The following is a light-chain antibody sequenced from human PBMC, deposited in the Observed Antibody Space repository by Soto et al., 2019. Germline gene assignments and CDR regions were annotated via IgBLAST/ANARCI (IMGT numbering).Light chain of an antibody. J-gene: IGKJ1*01. CDR3: QQYGSSPVT. V-gene: IGKV3-20*01. CDR1: RSVSSSY. Sequence: EIVLTQSPGTLSLSPGERATLSCRASRSVSSSYLAWYQRKPGQAPRLLIYGASSRATGIPDRFSGSGSGTDFTLSISRLEPEDFAVYYCQQYGSSPVTFGQGTKVDIK. CDR2: GAS.